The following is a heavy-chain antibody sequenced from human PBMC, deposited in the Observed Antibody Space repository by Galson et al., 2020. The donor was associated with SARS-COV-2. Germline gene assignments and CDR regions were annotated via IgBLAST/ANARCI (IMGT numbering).Heavy chain of an antibody. CDR2: ISYDGSNK. CDR3: ARDPDSSSWRYGMDV. Sequence: QLGESLKISCAASGFTFSSYAMHWVRQAPGKGLEWVAVISYDGSNKYYADSVKGRFTISRDNSKNTLYLQMNSLRAEDTAVYYCARDPDSSSWRYGMDVWGQGTTVTVSS. CDR1: GFTFSSYA. V-gene: IGHV3-30*04. J-gene: IGHJ6*02. D-gene: IGHD6-13*01.